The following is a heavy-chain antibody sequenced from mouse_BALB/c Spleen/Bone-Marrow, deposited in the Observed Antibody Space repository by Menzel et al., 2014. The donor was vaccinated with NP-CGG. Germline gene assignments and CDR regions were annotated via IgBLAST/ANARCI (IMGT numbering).Heavy chain of an antibody. V-gene: IGHV1-54*01. J-gene: IGHJ3*01. D-gene: IGHD2-2*01. CDR3: ARSRGYDVGPFAF. CDR1: GYAFTNYL. Sequence: QVQLQQSGAELVGPGTSVKVSCKASGYAFTNYLIEWVKQRPGQGLEWIGVINPGSGSSNYNENFKGKATLTADRSSSTAYMLLSSLTSDDSAVYFCARSRGYDVGPFAFWGQGTLVTVSA. CDR2: INPGSGSS.